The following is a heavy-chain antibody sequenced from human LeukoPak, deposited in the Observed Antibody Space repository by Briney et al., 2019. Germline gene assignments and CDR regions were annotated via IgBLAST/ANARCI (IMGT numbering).Heavy chain of an antibody. J-gene: IGHJ4*02. CDR3: AKDVPDADIVVVPAASGVFDY. D-gene: IGHD2-2*01. Sequence: GGSLRLSCAASGFTFSSYGMHWVRQAPGKGLGWVAFIRYDGSNKYYADSVKGRFTTSRDNSKNTLYLQMNSLRAEDTAVYSCAKDVPDADIVVVPAASGVFDYWGKGTLVTVSS. V-gene: IGHV3-30*02. CDR1: GFTFSSYG. CDR2: IRYDGSNK.